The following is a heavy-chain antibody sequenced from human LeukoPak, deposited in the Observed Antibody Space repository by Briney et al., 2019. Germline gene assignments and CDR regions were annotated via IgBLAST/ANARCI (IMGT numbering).Heavy chain of an antibody. J-gene: IGHJ6*03. CDR1: GFTSSSYG. CDR2: INWNGGST. CDR3: ARDVLRYFDSQGYYYMDV. D-gene: IGHD3-9*01. V-gene: IGHV3-20*04. Sequence: PGGSLRLSCAASGFTSSSYGMSWVRQAPGKGLEWVSGINWNGGSTGYADSVKGRFTISRDNAKNSLYLQMNSLRAEDTALYYCARDVLRYFDSQGYYYMDVWGKGTTVTVSS.